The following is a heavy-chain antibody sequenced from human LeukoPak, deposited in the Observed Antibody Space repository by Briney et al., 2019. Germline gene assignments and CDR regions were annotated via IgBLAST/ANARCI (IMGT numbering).Heavy chain of an antibody. D-gene: IGHD2-2*01. Sequence: PSETLSLTCAVSGVSVSVYLWSWIRQPPGKGLEWIGYISSSGTTYYNPSLKSRVTISVDKSRNQFSLKLSSVTAADTAVYYCARDCSSASCTPAGLDVWGQGTAVTVSS. CDR2: ISSSGTT. CDR3: ARDCSSASCTPAGLDV. CDR1: GVSVSVYL. J-gene: IGHJ6*02. V-gene: IGHV4-59*02.